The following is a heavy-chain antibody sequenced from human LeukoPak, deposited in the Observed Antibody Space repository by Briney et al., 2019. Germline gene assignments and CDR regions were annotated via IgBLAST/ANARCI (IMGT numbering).Heavy chain of an antibody. CDR2: ISSSGSTI. D-gene: IGHD3-10*01. CDR1: GFTFSDYY. Sequence: GGSLRLSCAASGFTFSDYYMSWIRQAPGKGLEWVSYISSSGSTIYYADSVKGRFTISRDNAKNSLYLQMNSLRAEDTAVYYCARELVYGSGTARRDYWGQGTLVTVSS. V-gene: IGHV3-11*04. J-gene: IGHJ4*02. CDR3: ARELVYGSGTARRDY.